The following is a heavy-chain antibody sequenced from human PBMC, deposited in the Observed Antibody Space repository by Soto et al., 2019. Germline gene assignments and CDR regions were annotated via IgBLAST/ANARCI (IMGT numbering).Heavy chain of an antibody. D-gene: IGHD2-2*01. CDR3: ATVDISTWIDGMDV. J-gene: IGHJ6*02. Sequence: SVKVSCKASGGTFSSYAISWVRQAPGQGLEWMGGTFPMFGKANYAQKFQGRVTISADKSTSTAYMELSSLRSEDTPVYYCATVDISTWIDGMDVWGQGTTVTVSS. V-gene: IGHV1-69*06. CDR2: TFPMFGKA. CDR1: GGTFSSYA.